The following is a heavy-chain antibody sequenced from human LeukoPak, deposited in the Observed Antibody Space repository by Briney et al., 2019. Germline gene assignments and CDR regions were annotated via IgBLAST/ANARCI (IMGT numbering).Heavy chain of an antibody. D-gene: IGHD6-13*01. CDR3: ARSRGSWPAFDI. J-gene: IGHJ3*02. V-gene: IGHV3-23*01. CDR1: GFTFSSYA. CDR2: ISGSGGST. Sequence: GGSLRLSCAASGFTFSSYAMSWVRQAPGKGLEWVSAISGSGGSTYCADSVKGRFTISRDNSKNTLYLQMNSLRAEDTAVYYCARSRGSWPAFDIWGQGTMVTVSS.